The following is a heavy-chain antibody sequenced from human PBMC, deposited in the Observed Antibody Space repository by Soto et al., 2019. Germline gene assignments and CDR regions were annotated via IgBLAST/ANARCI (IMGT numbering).Heavy chain of an antibody. CDR3: ARHVVRPSDRCCGDYGMDV. V-gene: IGHV5-51*01. Sequence: GESLKISCKGSGYSFTSYWIGWVRQMPGKGLEWMGIIYPGDSDTRYSPSFQGQVTISADKSISTAYLQWSSLKASDTAMYYCARHVVRPSDRCCGDYGMDVWGQGTTVTVSS. J-gene: IGHJ6*02. CDR1: GYSFTSYW. D-gene: IGHD2-2*01. CDR2: IYPGDSDT.